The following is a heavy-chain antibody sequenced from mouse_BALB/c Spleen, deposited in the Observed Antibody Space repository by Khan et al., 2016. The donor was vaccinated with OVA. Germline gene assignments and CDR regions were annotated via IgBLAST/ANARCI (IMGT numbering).Heavy chain of an antibody. J-gene: IGHJ4*01. CDR1: GFTFSSYA. V-gene: IGHV5-6-5*01. CDR2: ISSGGNT. CDR3: TRLVDY. Sequence: EVELVESGGGLVKPGGSLKLSCAASGFTFSSYAVSWVRQTPEKRLEWVASISSGGNTYYPDSVMGRFTISRDDARNILYLQMSSLRSEDTAMYYCTRLVDYWGQGTSVTVSS.